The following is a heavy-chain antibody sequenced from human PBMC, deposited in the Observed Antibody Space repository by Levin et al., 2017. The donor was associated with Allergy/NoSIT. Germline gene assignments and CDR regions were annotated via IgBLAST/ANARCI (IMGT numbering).Heavy chain of an antibody. CDR1: GFTFSGYA. Sequence: PGGSLRLSCAASGFTFSGYAMTWVRQAPGKGLEWVSAISGNGDSTYYADSVKGRFSISRDNSKNTLYLQMNSLGVEDTAVYYCAKDRAYSSSAAYFDYWGQGTLVTVSS. V-gene: IGHV3-23*01. CDR2: ISGNGDST. D-gene: IGHD6-6*01. CDR3: AKDRAYSSSAAYFDY. J-gene: IGHJ4*02.